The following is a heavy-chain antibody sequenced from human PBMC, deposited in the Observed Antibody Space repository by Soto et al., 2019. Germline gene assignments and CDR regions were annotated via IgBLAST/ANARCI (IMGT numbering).Heavy chain of an antibody. J-gene: IGHJ4*02. Sequence: QVQLVESGGGVVQPGRSLRLSCAASGFTFSSYGMHRVRQAPGQGLEWVAVIWYDGSNKYYADSVKGRFTISRDNCKNTLNMQMNILRAEDTAVYYCARDKPVAFWSGYNPGYYFDYWGQRTMVTVSS. CDR2: IWYDGSNK. CDR3: ARDKPVAFWSGYNPGYYFDY. V-gene: IGHV3-33*01. CDR1: GFTFSSYG. D-gene: IGHD3-3*01.